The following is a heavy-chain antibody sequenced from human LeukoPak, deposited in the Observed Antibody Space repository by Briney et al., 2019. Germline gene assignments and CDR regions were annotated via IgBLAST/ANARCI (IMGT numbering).Heavy chain of an antibody. CDR1: GFAYSSYA. V-gene: IGHV3-23*01. CDR2: IDGGGGRT. Sequence: GGSLRLSCTASGFAYSSYAMSWVRRAPGVGLEWVSAIDGGGGRTWHADSVRGRFTISRDNSKNTLFMQMNSLRAEDTAVYYCAKDFYDSSGSRYDYWGQGTLVTVSS. CDR3: AKDFYDSSGSRYDY. D-gene: IGHD3-22*01. J-gene: IGHJ4*02.